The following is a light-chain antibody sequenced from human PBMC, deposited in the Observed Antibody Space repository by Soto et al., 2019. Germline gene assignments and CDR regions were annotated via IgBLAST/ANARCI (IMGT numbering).Light chain of an antibody. V-gene: IGKV1-5*01. CDR3: QQSYSTPIT. CDR2: DAS. J-gene: IGKJ5*01. CDR1: QSISSW. Sequence: DIQMTQSPSTLSASVGDRVTITCRASQSISSWLAWYQQKPGKAPKLLIYDASSLESGVPSRFSGSGSETDFTLTISSLQPEDFVTYYCQQSYSTPITFGQGTRLEIK.